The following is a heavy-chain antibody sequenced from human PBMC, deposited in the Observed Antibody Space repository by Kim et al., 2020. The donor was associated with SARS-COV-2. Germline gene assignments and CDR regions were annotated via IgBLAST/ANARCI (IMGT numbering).Heavy chain of an antibody. CDR1: GGSISSYY. D-gene: IGHD6-13*01. CDR3: AREGSSSWLRHGMDV. J-gene: IGHJ6*02. CDR2: IYYSGST. Sequence: SETLSLTCTVSGGSISSYYWSWIRQPPGKGLEWIGYIYYSGSTNYNPSLKSRVTISVDTSKNQFSLKLSSVTAADTAVYYCAREGSSSWLRHGMDVWGQGTTVTVSS. V-gene: IGHV4-59*01.